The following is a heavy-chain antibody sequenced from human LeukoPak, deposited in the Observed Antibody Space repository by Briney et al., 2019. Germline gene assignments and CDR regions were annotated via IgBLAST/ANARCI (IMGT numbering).Heavy chain of an antibody. D-gene: IGHD4-11*01. CDR1: GGSISSGSYY. V-gene: IGHV4-61*02. Sequence: SETLSLTCTVSGGSISSGSYYWSWIRQPAGKGLEWIGRIYTSGSTNYNPSLKSRVTISVDTSKNQFSLKLSSVTAADTAVYYCARVDYSNYYYYYMDVWGKGTTVTVSS. CDR2: IYTSGST. J-gene: IGHJ6*03. CDR3: ARVDYSNYYYYYMDV.